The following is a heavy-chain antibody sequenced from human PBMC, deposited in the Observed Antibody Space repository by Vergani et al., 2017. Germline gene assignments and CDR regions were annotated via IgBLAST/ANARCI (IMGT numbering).Heavy chain of an antibody. CDR2: INPSGGHT. CDR1: GYTFSNYY. J-gene: IGHJ5*02. D-gene: IGHD1-26*01. V-gene: IGHV1-46*01. Sequence: QVQVVQSGAEVKKSGASVKVSCKISGYTFSNYYMHWVRQAPGQGLEWMGIINPSGGHTNYAQKFQGRVTMTRDTSTGTVYMGLGSLRSEDTAIYYCASARPSGGWFDPWGQGTLVTVSS. CDR3: ASARPSGGWFDP.